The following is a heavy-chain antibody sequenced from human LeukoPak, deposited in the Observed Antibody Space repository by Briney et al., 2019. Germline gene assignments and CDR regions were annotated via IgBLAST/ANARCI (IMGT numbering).Heavy chain of an antibody. CDR3: ARDRYYASGGYWVTLDY. V-gene: IGHV4-30-4*08. J-gene: IGHJ4*02. Sequence: SETLSLTCAVYGGSFSDYYWSWIRQPPGKGLEWIGYIYYSGSTYYNPSLKSRVIISVDTSKNQFSLKLSSVTAADTAVYYCARDRYYASGGYWVTLDYWGQGTLVTVSS. CDR1: GGSFSDYY. D-gene: IGHD3-10*01. CDR2: IYYSGST.